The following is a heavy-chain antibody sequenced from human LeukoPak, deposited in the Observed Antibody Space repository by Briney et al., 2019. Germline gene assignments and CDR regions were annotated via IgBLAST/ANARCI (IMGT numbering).Heavy chain of an antibody. CDR1: GGSFSGYY. J-gene: IGHJ6*03. CDR3: ARIPCSGGSCYSIYYYYYMDV. D-gene: IGHD2-15*01. Sequence: SETLSLTCAVYGGSFSGYYWSWIRQPPGKGLEWIGEINHSGSTNYNPSLKSRVTISVDTSKNQLSLKLSSETAADTAVYYCARIPCSGGSCYSIYYYYYMDVWGKGTTVTISS. V-gene: IGHV4-34*01. CDR2: INHSGST.